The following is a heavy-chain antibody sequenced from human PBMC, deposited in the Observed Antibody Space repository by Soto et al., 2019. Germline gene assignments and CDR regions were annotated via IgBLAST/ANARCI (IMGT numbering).Heavy chain of an antibody. Sequence: TLSLTCTVSGGSISSYYWSWIRQPPGKGLEWIGYIYYSGSTNYNPSLKSRVTISVDTSKNQFSLKLSSVTAADTAVYYCERDLRGYSYGFDYWGQGTLVTVSS. V-gene: IGHV4-59*01. CDR1: GGSISSYY. J-gene: IGHJ4*02. D-gene: IGHD5-18*01. CDR3: ERDLRGYSYGFDY. CDR2: IYYSGST.